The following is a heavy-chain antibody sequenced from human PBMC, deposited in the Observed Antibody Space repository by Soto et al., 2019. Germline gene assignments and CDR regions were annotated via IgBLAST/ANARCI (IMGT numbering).Heavy chain of an antibody. D-gene: IGHD2-15*01. V-gene: IGHV1-3*01. J-gene: IGHJ6*03. CDR3: ARDSGDCSGGSCYLYYYYYMDV. Sequence: ASVKVSCKASGYTFTSYAMHWVRQAPGQRLEWMGWINAGNGNTKYSQKFQGRVTITRDTSASTAYMELSSLRSEDTAVYYCARDSGDCSGGSCYLYYYYYMDVWGKGTTVTVSS. CDR2: INAGNGNT. CDR1: GYTFTSYA.